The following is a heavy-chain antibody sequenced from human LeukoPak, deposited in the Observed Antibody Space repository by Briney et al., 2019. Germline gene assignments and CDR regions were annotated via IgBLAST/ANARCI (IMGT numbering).Heavy chain of an antibody. CDR2: ISHSGNT. CDR1: EFTFSGYT. D-gene: IGHD2-15*01. CDR3: ARPYCSGGSCYRGIGYFDY. V-gene: IGHV4-38-2*01. J-gene: IGHJ4*02. Sequence: GSLRLSCAGAEFTFSGYTMNWVRQAPGKGLEWIGSISHSGNTYYNPSLKSRVTISVDTSKNQFSLKLSSVTAADTAVYYCARPYCSGGSCYRGIGYFDYWGQGTLVTVSS.